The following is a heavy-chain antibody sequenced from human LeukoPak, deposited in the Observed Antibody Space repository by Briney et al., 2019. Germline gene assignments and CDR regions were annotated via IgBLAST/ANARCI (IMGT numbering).Heavy chain of an antibody. Sequence: SETLSLTCTAPGGSISSYYWSWIRQPAGKGLEWIGRIYGTGTITYNPSLQSRVTMSVDTSKNEFSLKMSSVTAADTAVYYCTRDSGTTGEVKFDPWGQGTLVAVSS. J-gene: IGHJ5*02. V-gene: IGHV4-4*07. CDR1: GGSISSYY. CDR3: TRDSGTTGEVKFDP. D-gene: IGHD3-10*01. CDR2: IYGTGTI.